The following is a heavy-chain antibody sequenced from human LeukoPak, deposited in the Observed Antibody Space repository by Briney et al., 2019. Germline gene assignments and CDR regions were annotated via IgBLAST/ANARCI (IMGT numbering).Heavy chain of an antibody. CDR1: GVSISSYY. V-gene: IGHV4-59*08. Sequence: SETLSLTCTVSGVSISSYYWSWIRQPPGKGLEWIGYIYYSGSTNYNPSLKSRVTISVDTSKNQFSLKLSSVTAADTAVYYCARRVAGGIYGMDVWGQGTTVTVSS. CDR2: IYYSGST. CDR3: ARRVAGGIYGMDV. D-gene: IGHD6-19*01. J-gene: IGHJ6*02.